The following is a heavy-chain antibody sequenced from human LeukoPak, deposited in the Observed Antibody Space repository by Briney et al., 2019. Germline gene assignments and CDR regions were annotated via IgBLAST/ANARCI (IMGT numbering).Heavy chain of an antibody. D-gene: IGHD6-19*01. CDR2: ISSSGSTI. CDR3: ARLYSSGWYTYYGMDV. Sequence: GGSLRLSCAASGFTFSDYYMSWIRQAPGKGLEWVSYISSSGSTIYYADSVKGRFTISRDNAKNSLYLQMNSLRAEDTAVYYCARLYSSGWYTYYGMDVWGQGTTVTVSS. CDR1: GFTFSDYY. J-gene: IGHJ6*02. V-gene: IGHV3-11*01.